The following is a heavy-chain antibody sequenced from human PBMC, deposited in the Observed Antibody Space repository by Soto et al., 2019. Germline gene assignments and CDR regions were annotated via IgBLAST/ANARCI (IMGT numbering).Heavy chain of an antibody. CDR2: IYWDDDK. D-gene: IGHD3-22*01. CDR1: GFSLSTSGVG. Sequence: QITLKESGPTLVKPTQTLTLTCTFFGFSLSTSGVGVGWIRQPPGKALEWLALIYWDDDKRYSPSLKSRLRITEDSSKTQVVLTITNMDPVDTATYYCAHSLIGYYYDSSGSNWFDPWGQGTLVTVSS. V-gene: IGHV2-5*02. J-gene: IGHJ5*02. CDR3: AHSLIGYYYDSSGSNWFDP.